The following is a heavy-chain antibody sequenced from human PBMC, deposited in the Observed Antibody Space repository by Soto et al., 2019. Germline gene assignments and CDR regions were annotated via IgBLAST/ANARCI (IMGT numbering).Heavy chain of an antibody. Sequence: EVQLLESGGGLVQPGGSLRLSCVVSGFTFSSYAMTWVRQPPGKGLEWVSSISGSGGTTYYADSVKGRFTISRDNSKNTLYLQMNSLRAEDTAIYYCAKPPDIVATNFYYYGLDVRGQGTAVTVSS. CDR3: AKPPDIVATNFYYYGLDV. D-gene: IGHD5-12*01. CDR2: ISGSGGTT. J-gene: IGHJ6*02. CDR1: GFTFSSYA. V-gene: IGHV3-23*01.